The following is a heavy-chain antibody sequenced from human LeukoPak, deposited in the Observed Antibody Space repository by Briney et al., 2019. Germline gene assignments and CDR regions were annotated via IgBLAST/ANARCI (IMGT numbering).Heavy chain of an antibody. CDR2: IRYDGSNK. CDR1: GFTFSSYG. V-gene: IGHV3-30*02. D-gene: IGHD2-2*01. Sequence: PGGSLRLSCAASGFTFSSYGIHWVRQAPGKGLEWVAFIRYDGSNKYYADSVKGRFTISRDNSKNTLYLQMNSLRAEDTAVYYCAKDRFGIVVVPAVSYYFDYWGQGTLVTVSS. J-gene: IGHJ4*02. CDR3: AKDRFGIVVVPAVSYYFDY.